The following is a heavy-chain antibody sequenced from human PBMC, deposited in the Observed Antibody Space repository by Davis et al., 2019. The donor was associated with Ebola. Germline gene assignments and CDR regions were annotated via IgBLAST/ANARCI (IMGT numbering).Heavy chain of an antibody. J-gene: IGHJ6*03. Sequence: ASVKVSCKASGYTFTSYDINWVRQATEQGLEWMGWMNPNSGNTGYAQKFQGRVTITRNTSISTAYMELSSLRSEDTAVYYCARVVVPAAIGYYYYYMDVWGKGTTVTVSS. V-gene: IGHV1-8*03. CDR2: MNPNSGNT. D-gene: IGHD2-2*02. CDR1: GYTFTSYD. CDR3: ARVVVPAAIGYYYYYMDV.